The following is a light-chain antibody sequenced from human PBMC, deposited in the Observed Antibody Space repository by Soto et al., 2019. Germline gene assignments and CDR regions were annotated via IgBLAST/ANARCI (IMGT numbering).Light chain of an antibody. CDR2: SAS. CDR1: QSIDSY. CDR3: QQSYSTPRT. V-gene: IGKV1-39*01. Sequence: DIQMTQSPSSLSASVGDRVTITCRASQSIDSYLNWYQQKPGKAPNLLIYSASSLQSGVPSRFSGSGSGTVFTRTISRLQPEDFATYYCQQSYSTPRTFGQGTKVEIK. J-gene: IGKJ1*01.